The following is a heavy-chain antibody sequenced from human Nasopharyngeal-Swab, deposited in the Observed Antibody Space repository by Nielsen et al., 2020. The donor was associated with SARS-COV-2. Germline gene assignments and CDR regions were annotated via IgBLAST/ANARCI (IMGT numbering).Heavy chain of an antibody. Sequence: GGSLRLSCAASGFSFSSYAMSWVRQAPGKGLEWVSAINGSGGSTYYADSVKGRFTISRDKSKNTLYLQMNSLRAEDTAVYYCAKDGGGGVQSIAAAGTHFDYWGQGTLVTVSS. CDR1: GFSFSSYA. J-gene: IGHJ4*02. CDR2: INGSGGST. D-gene: IGHD6-13*01. CDR3: AKDGGGGVQSIAAAGTHFDY. V-gene: IGHV3-23*01.